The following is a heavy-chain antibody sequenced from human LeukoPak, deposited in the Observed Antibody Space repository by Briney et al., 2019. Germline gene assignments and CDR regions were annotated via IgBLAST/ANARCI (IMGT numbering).Heavy chain of an antibody. V-gene: IGHV3-48*02. CDR2: ITSSSTI. Sequence: PGGSLRLSCAASGFTFSSYSINWVRQAPGKGLEWVSYITSSSTIYYADSVKGRFTISRDNAKNSLYLQMNSLRDEDTAVYYCARDRGYGDYGAYFDYWGQGTLVTVSS. CDR1: GFTFSSYS. D-gene: IGHD4-17*01. J-gene: IGHJ4*02. CDR3: ARDRGYGDYGAYFDY.